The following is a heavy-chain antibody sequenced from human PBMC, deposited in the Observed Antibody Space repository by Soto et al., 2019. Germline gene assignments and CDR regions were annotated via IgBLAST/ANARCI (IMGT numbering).Heavy chain of an antibody. CDR1: GYRFSNYW. J-gene: IGHJ5*02. V-gene: IGHV5-51*01. D-gene: IGHD1-1*01. CDR3: ATRGGTIMSTNWFDP. Sequence: GESLKISCEGFGYRFSNYWIAWVRQMPGKGLEWMGIIYPGDSDTRYNPSFEGQVTISVDKSINTAYLYWTSLKASDTATYYCATRGGTIMSTNWFDPWGQGTLVTVSS. CDR2: IYPGDSDT.